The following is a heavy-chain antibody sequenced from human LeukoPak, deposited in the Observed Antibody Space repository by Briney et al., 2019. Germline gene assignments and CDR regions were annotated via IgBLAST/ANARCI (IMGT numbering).Heavy chain of an antibody. CDR2: INTNTGNP. J-gene: IGHJ5*02. Sequence: GASVKVSCKASGYTFTSYAMNWVRQAPGQGLEWMGWINTNTGNPTYAQGFTGRFVFSLDTSVSTAYLQISSLKAEDTAVYYCARDDRQWLISWFDPWGQGTLVTVSS. CDR3: ARDDRQWLISWFDP. D-gene: IGHD6-19*01. CDR1: GYTFTSYA. V-gene: IGHV7-4-1*02.